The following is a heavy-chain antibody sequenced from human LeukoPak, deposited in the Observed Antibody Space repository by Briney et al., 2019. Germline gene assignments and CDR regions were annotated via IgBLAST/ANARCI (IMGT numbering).Heavy chain of an antibody. V-gene: IGHV4-59*01. Sequence: PSETLSLTCTVSGGSISNYYWNWIRQPPGKGLEWIGYIYYSGTTNYNPSLKSRVSMSVDMSTRQISLKLSSVTAADTAVYYCARAVGGDGSGSLWGPGTLVTVSS. CDR2: IYYSGTT. CDR1: GGSISNYY. CDR3: ARAVGGDGSGSL. J-gene: IGHJ4*02. D-gene: IGHD3-10*01.